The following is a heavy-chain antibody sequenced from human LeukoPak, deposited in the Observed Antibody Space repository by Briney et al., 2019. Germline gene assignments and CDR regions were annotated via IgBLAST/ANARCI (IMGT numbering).Heavy chain of an antibody. CDR3: ARHMVQGQWLVPFDY. CDR2: IYYSGST. Sequence: SETLSLTCAVSGGSISSSNWWSWVRQPPGKGLEWIGYIYYSGSTNYNPSLKSRVTISVDTSKNQFSLKLSSVTAADTAVYYCARHMVQGQWLVPFDYWGQGTLVTVSS. V-gene: IGHV4-4*02. D-gene: IGHD6-19*01. J-gene: IGHJ4*02. CDR1: GGSISSSNW.